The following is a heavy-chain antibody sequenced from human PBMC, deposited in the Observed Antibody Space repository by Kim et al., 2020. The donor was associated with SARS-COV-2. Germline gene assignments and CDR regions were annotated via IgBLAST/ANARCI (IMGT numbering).Heavy chain of an antibody. Sequence: ASVKVSCKASGYTFTGYYMHWVRQAPGQGLEWMGWINPNSGGTNYAQKFQGWVTMTRDTPISTAYMELSRLRSDDKAVYYCARRRLLWFGERDDAFDIWGQGTKCTVAS. CDR3: ARRRLLWFGERDDAFDI. V-gene: IGHV1-2*04. CDR2: INPNSGGT. CDR1: GYTFTGYY. D-gene: IGHD3-10*01. J-gene: IGHJ3*02.